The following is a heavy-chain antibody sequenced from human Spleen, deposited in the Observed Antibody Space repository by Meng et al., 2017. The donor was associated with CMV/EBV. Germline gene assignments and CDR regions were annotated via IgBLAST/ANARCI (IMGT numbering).Heavy chain of an antibody. CDR1: GGSISSSDYY. Sequence: GSLRLSCTVSGGSISSSDYYWNWIRQPPGKGMEWIGSIYYSGSTYYNPSLKSRVTISVDTSKNQFSLKLSSVTAADTAVYYCASARKGTGYYYDSSGYPSFIDYWGQGTLVTVSS. V-gene: IGHV4-39*07. CDR2: IYYSGST. J-gene: IGHJ4*02. D-gene: IGHD3-22*01. CDR3: ASARKGTGYYYDSSGYPSFIDY.